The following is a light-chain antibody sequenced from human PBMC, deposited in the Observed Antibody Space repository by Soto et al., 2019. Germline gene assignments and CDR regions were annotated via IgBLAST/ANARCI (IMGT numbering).Light chain of an antibody. Sequence: QSALTQPASVSGSPGQSITISCTGTSSDVGGYNYVSWYQQHPGKAPKLMIYDVSNRPSGVSNRFSGSKSGNTASLTISGLEDEEEADYYCSSDTSSSTLVFGGGTKVTVL. CDR3: SSDTSSSTLV. CDR2: DVS. J-gene: IGLJ2*01. V-gene: IGLV2-14*01. CDR1: SSDVGGYNY.